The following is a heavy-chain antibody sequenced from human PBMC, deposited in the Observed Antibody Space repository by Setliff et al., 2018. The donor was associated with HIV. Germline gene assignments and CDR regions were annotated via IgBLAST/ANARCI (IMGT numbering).Heavy chain of an antibody. V-gene: IGHV3-30*04. D-gene: IGHD3-22*01. CDR3: ARGPHYYDSSGYLYYFGY. Sequence: PGGSLRLSCAASRFTFSGYALHWVRQAPGKGLEWVAVISYDGSNKYYADSVKGRFTISRDYPKSTLYLQMNSLRAEDTAVYYCARGPHYYDSSGYLYYFGYWGQGTLVTVSS. CDR2: ISYDGSNK. J-gene: IGHJ4*02. CDR1: RFTFSGYA.